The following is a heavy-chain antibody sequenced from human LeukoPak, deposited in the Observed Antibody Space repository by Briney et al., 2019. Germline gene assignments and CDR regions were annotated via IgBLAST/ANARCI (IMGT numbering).Heavy chain of an antibody. Sequence: GGSLRLSCAASGFTFSDYYMSWIRQAPGKGLEWVSYISSSGSTIYYADSVKGRFTISRDNAKNSLYLQMNSLRAEDTAVYYCARNRISLYSSSWYCDYWGQGTLVTVSS. CDR1: GFTFSDYY. CDR2: ISSSGSTI. J-gene: IGHJ4*02. D-gene: IGHD6-13*01. V-gene: IGHV3-11*01. CDR3: ARNRISLYSSSWYCDY.